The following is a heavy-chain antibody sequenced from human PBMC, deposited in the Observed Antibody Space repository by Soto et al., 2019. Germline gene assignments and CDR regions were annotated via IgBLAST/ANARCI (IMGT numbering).Heavy chain of an antibody. J-gene: IGHJ4*02. Sequence: QVQLVESGGGVVQPGRSLRLSCAASGFTFSSYGMHWVRQAPGKGLEWVAVIWYDGSNKYYADSVKGRFTISRDNSKNTMYLQMNSLRAEDTAVYCWAREGGGNSLDYWGQGTLVNVSS. V-gene: IGHV3-33*01. CDR1: GFTFSSYG. CDR2: IWYDGSNK. D-gene: IGHD2-21*02. CDR3: AREGGGNSLDY.